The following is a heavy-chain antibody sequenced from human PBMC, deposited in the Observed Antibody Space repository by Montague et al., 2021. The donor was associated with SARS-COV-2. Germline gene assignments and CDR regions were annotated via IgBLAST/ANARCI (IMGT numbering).Heavy chain of an antibody. Sequence: FLRLSCAASGFPFSSYAMHWVRQAPGKGLEWVAVISYDGSNKYYADSVKGRFTISRDNSKNTLYLQMNSLRAEDTAVYYCARDLGFYGMDVWGQGTTVTVSS. CDR1: GFPFSSYA. CDR2: ISYDGSNK. V-gene: IGHV3-30*04. CDR3: ARDLGFYGMDV. J-gene: IGHJ6*02.